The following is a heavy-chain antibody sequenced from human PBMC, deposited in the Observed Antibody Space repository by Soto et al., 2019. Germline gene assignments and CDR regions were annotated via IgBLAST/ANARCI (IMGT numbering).Heavy chain of an antibody. CDR2: IKQDGSEK. D-gene: IGHD2-8*01. CDR1: GFTFDGYS. Sequence: PGGSLRLSCAASGFTFDGYSMHWVRQAPGKGLEWVANIKQDGSEKDYADSVKGRFTISRDNAKNSLYLQMNSLRVEDTAVYHCARDLCASGVCLDYWGQGTQVTVSS. J-gene: IGHJ4*02. V-gene: IGHV3-7*01. CDR3: ARDLCASGVCLDY.